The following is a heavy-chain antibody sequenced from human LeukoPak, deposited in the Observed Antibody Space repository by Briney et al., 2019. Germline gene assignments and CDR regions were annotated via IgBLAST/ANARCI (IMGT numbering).Heavy chain of an antibody. CDR1: GFTFSSYS. D-gene: IGHD1-26*01. V-gene: IGHV3-21*01. J-gene: IGHJ3*02. CDR2: ISSSSSYI. Sequence: GGSLRLSCAASGFTFSSYSMNWVRQAPGKGLEWVSSISSSSSYIYYADSVKGRFTISRDSAKNSLYLQMNSLRAEDTAVYYCASLGAPGANDAFDIWGQGTMVTVSS. CDR3: ASLGAPGANDAFDI.